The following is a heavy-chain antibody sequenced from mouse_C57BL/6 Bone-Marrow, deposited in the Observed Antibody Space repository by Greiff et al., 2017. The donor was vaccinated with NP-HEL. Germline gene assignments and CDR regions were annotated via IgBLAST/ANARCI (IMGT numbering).Heavy chain of an antibody. V-gene: IGHV1-81*01. CDR3: ARGDYYGSSLWYFDV. CDR2: IYPRSGNT. D-gene: IGHD1-1*01. CDR1: GYTFTSYG. Sequence: VQLQQSGAELARPGASVKLSCTASGYTFTSYGISWVTQRPGQGLEWIGEIYPRSGNTYYNEKFKGKATLTADKSSSTAYMELRSLTSEDSAVYFCARGDYYGSSLWYFDVGGTGTTVTVSS. J-gene: IGHJ1*03.